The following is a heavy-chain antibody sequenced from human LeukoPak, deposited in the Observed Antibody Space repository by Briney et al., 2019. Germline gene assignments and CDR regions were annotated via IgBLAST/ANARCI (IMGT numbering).Heavy chain of an antibody. CDR1: GFTFSSYA. V-gene: IGHV3-30*04. D-gene: IGHD6-19*01. CDR2: ISYDGSNK. J-gene: IGHJ4*02. Sequence: GGSLRLSCAASGFTFSSYAMYWVRQAPGKGLEWVAVISYDGSNKYYADSVKGRFTISRDNSKNTLYLQMNSLRAEDTAVYYCAREGSSGWYSSLGFDYWGQGTLVTVSS. CDR3: AREGSSGWYSSLGFDY.